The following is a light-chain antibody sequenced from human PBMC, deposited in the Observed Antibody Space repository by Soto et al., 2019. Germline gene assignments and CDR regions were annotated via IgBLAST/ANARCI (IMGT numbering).Light chain of an antibody. Sequence: DIVMTQSSATLSVSPGARATLSCRASQSVSSNLAWYQQKPGQAPRLLIYGASTRATGIPARFSGSGSGTEFTLTISSLQSEDFAVYYCQQYNNWLWTFGQGTKVDIK. CDR1: QSVSSN. CDR3: QQYNNWLWT. J-gene: IGKJ1*01. V-gene: IGKV3-15*01. CDR2: GAS.